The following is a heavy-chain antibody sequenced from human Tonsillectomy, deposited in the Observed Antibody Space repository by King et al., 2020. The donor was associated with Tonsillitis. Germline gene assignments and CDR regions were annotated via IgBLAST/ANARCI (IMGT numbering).Heavy chain of an antibody. J-gene: IGHJ4*02. D-gene: IGHD1-26*01. V-gene: IGHV3-30*02. Sequence: VQLVESGGGVVQPGGSLRLSCAASGFTFTSYGMHWVRQAPGKGLEWVAFIRYDGREKYYADSVKGRFTVSRDNSKNTLFLQINSLSAEDTAVYYCAKGEVGTLHYFHYWGQGTLVTVSS. CDR1: GFTFTSYG. CDR2: IRYDGREK. CDR3: AKGEVGTLHYFHY.